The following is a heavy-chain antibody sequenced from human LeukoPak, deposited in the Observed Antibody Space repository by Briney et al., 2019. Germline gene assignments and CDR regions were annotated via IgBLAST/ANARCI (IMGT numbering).Heavy chain of an antibody. D-gene: IGHD2-2*01. CDR3: AKGSFYCSNSCPQYYYYMDV. CDR2: VLYDGSDQ. V-gene: IGHV3-30*02. CDR1: GFSFSNYG. J-gene: IGHJ6*03. Sequence: PGGSLRLSCAASGFSFSNYGMHWVRQAPGKGLEWVAFVLYDGSDQYYADSVKGRFTISRDNSKNTLYLQMNSLRAEDTAVYYCAKGSFYCSNSCPQYYYYMDVWGKGTTVTVSS.